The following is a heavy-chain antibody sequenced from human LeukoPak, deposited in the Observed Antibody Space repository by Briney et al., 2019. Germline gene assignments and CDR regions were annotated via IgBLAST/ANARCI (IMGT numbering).Heavy chain of an antibody. Sequence: GGSLRLSCAASGFTFSSYWMHWVRQAPGKGLVWVSRINSDGSSTSYADSVKGRFTISRDNAKNTLYLQMNSLRAEDTAVYYCAKDHPIAAAGTGPDFDYWGQGTLVTVSS. J-gene: IGHJ4*02. V-gene: IGHV3-74*01. D-gene: IGHD6-13*01. CDR3: AKDHPIAAAGTGPDFDY. CDR1: GFTFSSYW. CDR2: INSDGSST.